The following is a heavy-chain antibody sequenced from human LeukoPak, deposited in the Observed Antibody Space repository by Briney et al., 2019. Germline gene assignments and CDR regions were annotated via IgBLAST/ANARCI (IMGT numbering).Heavy chain of an antibody. CDR3: AKEGTGFDY. CDR2: ISGSGGST. V-gene: IGHV3-23*01. J-gene: IGHJ4*02. CDR1: AFSLSAYN. Sequence: GGSLRLSCAASAFSLSAYNMNWVRQAPGKGLEWVSAISGSGGSTYYADSVKGRFTISRDNSKNTLYLQMNSLRAEDTAVYYCAKEGTGFDYWGQGTLVSVSS. D-gene: IGHD7-27*01.